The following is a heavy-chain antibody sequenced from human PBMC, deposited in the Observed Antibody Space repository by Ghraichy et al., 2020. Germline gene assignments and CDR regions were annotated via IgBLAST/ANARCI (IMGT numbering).Heavy chain of an antibody. Sequence: SETLSLTCTVSGGSISSYYWSWIRQPPGKGLEWIGYIYYSGSTNYNPSLKSRVTISVDTSKNQFSLKLSSVTAADTAVYYCARGGETGFEYYYYGMDVWGQGTTVTVSS. CDR1: GGSISSYY. D-gene: IGHD3-9*01. CDR2: IYYSGST. J-gene: IGHJ6*02. CDR3: ARGGETGFEYYYYGMDV. V-gene: IGHV4-59*01.